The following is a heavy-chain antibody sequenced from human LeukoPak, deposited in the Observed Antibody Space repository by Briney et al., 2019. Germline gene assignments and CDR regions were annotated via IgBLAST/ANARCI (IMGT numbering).Heavy chain of an antibody. CDR1: GGSIRSYY. V-gene: IGHV4-4*07. CDR2: IYTSGST. Sequence: PSETLSLTCTGSGGSIRSYYWSWIRQPAGKGLEWSGRIYTSGSTNYNPSLKSGVTMSVDTSKNQSSLRLRSVAAPDTALYYCARASPSGSYRLWGQGTLVTVSS. D-gene: IGHD1-26*01. J-gene: IGHJ4*02. CDR3: ARASPSGSYRL.